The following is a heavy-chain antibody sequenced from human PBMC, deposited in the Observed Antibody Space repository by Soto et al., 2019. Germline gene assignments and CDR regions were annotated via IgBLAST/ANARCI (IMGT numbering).Heavy chain of an antibody. CDR1: GYTFSSYA. CDR2: ISAYNGNT. CDR3: ARDHTPVDY. V-gene: IGHV1-18*01. Sequence: QVQLVQSGAEVKKPGASVKVSCKASGYTFSSYAISWVRQAPGQGLEWMGWISAYNGNTNYAQKLQGRVTMTTDTATSRAYMELRSMRSDDTAVDYGARDHTPVDYWGQGTLVTVSS. J-gene: IGHJ4*02.